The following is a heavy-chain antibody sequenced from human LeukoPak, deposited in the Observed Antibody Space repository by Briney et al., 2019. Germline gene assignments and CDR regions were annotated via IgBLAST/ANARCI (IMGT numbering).Heavy chain of an antibody. CDR2: IFKSGIT. CDR1: GASISSHY. CDR3: ARVPGPDWFDP. J-gene: IGHJ5*02. Sequence: SETLSLTCTVSGASISSHYWGWIRQPPGKGLEWIGYIFKSGITNYNPSLKSRVTISIDTSKNQFSLELTSVTAADTAVYYCARVPGPDWFDPWGQGTLVTVTS. V-gene: IGHV4-59*11.